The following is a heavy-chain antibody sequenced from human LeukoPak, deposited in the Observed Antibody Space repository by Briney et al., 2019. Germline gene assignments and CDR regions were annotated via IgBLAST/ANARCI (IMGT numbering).Heavy chain of an antibody. Sequence: GGSLRLSCAASGFTFSSYGMHWVRQAPGKGLEWVAFIRYDGSNKYYADSVKGRFTISRDNSKNTLYLQMNSLRAEDTAVYYCAKGKSVTVTTSYFDYWGQGTLVTVSS. J-gene: IGHJ4*02. CDR3: AKGKSVTVTTSYFDY. D-gene: IGHD4-17*01. CDR2: IRYDGSNK. CDR1: GFTFSSYG. V-gene: IGHV3-30*02.